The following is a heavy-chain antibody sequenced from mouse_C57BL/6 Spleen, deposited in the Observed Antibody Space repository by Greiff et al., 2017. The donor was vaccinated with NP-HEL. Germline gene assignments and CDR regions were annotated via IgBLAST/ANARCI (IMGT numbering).Heavy chain of an antibody. V-gene: IGHV2-2*01. Sequence: QVHVKQSGPGLVQPSQSLSITCTVSGFSLTSYGVHWVRQSPGKGLEWLGVIWSGGSTDYNAAFIFRLSISKDNSKSQVFFKMNSLQADDTAIYYCARNGNYDYERYFDVWGTGTTVTVSS. J-gene: IGHJ1*03. CDR2: IWSGGST. CDR3: ARNGNYDYERYFDV. CDR1: GFSLTSYG. D-gene: IGHD2-4*01.